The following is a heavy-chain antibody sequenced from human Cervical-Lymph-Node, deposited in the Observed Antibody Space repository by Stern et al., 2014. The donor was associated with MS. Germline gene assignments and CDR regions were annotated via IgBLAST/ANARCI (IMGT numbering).Heavy chain of an antibody. CDR2: YRSEWYY. CDR3: ARNPSRSSRAYGMDV. Sequence: YRSEWYYDYAVSVESRITIDPDTSKNQFSLHLNSVTPEDTAVYYCARNPSRSSRAYGMDVWGQGTTVTVSS. D-gene: IGHD6-13*01. V-gene: IGHV6-1*01. J-gene: IGHJ6*02.